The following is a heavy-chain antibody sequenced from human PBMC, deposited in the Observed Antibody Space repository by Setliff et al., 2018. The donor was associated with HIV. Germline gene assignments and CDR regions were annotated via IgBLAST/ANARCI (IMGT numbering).Heavy chain of an antibody. Sequence: PSETLSLTCAVYGGSFSGYYWSWIRQPPGKGLEWIGEINHSGSTNYNPSLKSRVTISVDTSKNQFSLQLSSVTAADTAVYYCARVQWDLLYVPDAFDIWGQGIMVTVSS. CDR1: GGSFSGYY. J-gene: IGHJ3*02. V-gene: IGHV4-34*01. D-gene: IGHD1-26*01. CDR3: ARVQWDLLYVPDAFDI. CDR2: INHSGST.